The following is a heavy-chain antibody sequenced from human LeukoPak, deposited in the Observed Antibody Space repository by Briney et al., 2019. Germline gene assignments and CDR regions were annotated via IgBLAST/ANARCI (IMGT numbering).Heavy chain of an antibody. CDR1: GFTFSSYA. V-gene: IGHV3-30-3*01. CDR3: ARGGFGITMILVVSPGYY. CDR2: ISYDGSNK. Sequence: GGSLRLSCAASGFTFSSYAMHWVRQAPGKGLEWVAVISYDGSNKYYADSVKGRFTISRDNSKNTLYLQMNSLRAEDTAVYYCARGGFGITMILVVSPGYYWGQGTLVTVSS. J-gene: IGHJ4*02. D-gene: IGHD3-22*01.